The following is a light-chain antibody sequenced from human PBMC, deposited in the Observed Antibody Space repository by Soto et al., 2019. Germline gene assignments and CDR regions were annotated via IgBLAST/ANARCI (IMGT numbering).Light chain of an antibody. CDR3: QQRTNWPPIT. CDR1: QYIGRY. Sequence: IQMTQSPSSLSASVGDRVTITCRAGQYIGRYLNWYQQKPGKAPKLLIYAASSLHSGVPSRFSGSGSGTDFTLTISGLEPEDFAIYYCQQRTNWPPITFGQGTRLEI. CDR2: AAS. V-gene: IGKV1-39*01. J-gene: IGKJ5*01.